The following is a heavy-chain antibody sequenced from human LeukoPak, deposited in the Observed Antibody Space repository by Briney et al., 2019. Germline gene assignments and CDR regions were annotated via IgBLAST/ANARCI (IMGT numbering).Heavy chain of an antibody. Sequence: GGSLRLSCAASGFTFSNSAMSWVRQAPGKGLEWVSTLSGSGITTYYADSVTGRFTISRDNSKNTVYLQMNSLRAEDTAVYYCAKGHDTRTATLDYWGQGTLVTVSS. CDR3: AKGHDTRTATLDY. J-gene: IGHJ4*02. CDR2: LSGSGITT. V-gene: IGHV3-23*01. D-gene: IGHD1-1*01. CDR1: GFTFSNSA.